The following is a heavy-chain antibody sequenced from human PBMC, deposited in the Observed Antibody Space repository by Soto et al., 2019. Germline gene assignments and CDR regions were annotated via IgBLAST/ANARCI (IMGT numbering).Heavy chain of an antibody. V-gene: IGHV2-5*02. J-gene: IGHJ4*02. CDR2: IFSDDDK. Sequence: QITLKESGPALVKPTQTLTLTCSFSGFALNTRGVGVAWIRQPPGKALEWLAVIFSDDDKRYSPSLKTRLTITKDSSKNQVIITMVNLDPADTASYSCAHFNVTSALRHWGQGTLVTVSS. CDR1: GFALNTRGVG. CDR3: AHFNVTSALRH. D-gene: IGHD2-21*02.